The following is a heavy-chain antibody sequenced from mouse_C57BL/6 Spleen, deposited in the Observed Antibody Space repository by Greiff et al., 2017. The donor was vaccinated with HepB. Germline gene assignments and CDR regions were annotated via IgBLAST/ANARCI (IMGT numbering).Heavy chain of an antibody. Sequence: VQLQQPGTELVKPGASVKLSCKASGYTFTSYWMHWVKQRPGQGLEWIGNINPSNGGTNYNEKFKSKAKLTVDKSSSTAYMQLSSLTSEDSAVYYCARYYYGSSYAMDYWGQGTSVTVSS. J-gene: IGHJ4*01. V-gene: IGHV1-53*01. D-gene: IGHD1-1*01. CDR3: ARYYYGSSYAMDY. CDR2: INPSNGGT. CDR1: GYTFTSYW.